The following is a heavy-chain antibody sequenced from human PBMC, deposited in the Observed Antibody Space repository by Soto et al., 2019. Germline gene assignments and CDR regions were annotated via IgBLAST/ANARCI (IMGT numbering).Heavy chain of an antibody. Sequence: QVQLVQSGAEVEKPGASVKVSCKTSGYFFTSYYIHWVRQAPGQGLEWMGWINPNNGGTNSAQKCQGRGTMTSDTSINTADMEITSRRSDDTALYYCAREVTYGGGSFSLGLWDQGTLVTVSS. J-gene: IGHJ4*02. D-gene: IGHD3-10*01. V-gene: IGHV1-2*02. CDR3: AREVTYGGGSFSLGL. CDR1: GYFFTSYY. CDR2: INPNNGGT.